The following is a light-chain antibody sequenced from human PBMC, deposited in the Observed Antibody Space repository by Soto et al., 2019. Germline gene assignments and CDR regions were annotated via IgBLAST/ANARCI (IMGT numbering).Light chain of an antibody. CDR3: RQDGTLPIN. J-gene: IGKJ5*01. CDR2: GAS. V-gene: IGKV3-20*01. CDR1: QSVSSSY. Sequence: EIVLTQSPGTLSLSPGERATLSCRASQSVSSSYLAWYQQNPGQAPRLLIYGASSRATGIPDRFRGSGSGTDFTLTIINLVHEDVAVYFRRQDGTLPINFCQGTRLETK.